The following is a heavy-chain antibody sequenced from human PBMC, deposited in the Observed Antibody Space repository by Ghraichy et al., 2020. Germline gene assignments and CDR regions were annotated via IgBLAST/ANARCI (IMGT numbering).Heavy chain of an antibody. Sequence: SETLSLTCTVSGASISSSSYWDWIRQPPGKGLEWIGSIHYGGTSYYNPSLKSRVTISVDTSMNQFFLKVSSVTAADSAVYYCARPSYGEGGLYYYDMDVWSQGTTVTVSS. D-gene: IGHD4-17*01. CDR1: GASISSSSY. J-gene: IGHJ6*02. CDR2: IHYGGTS. CDR3: ARPSYGEGGLYYYDMDV. V-gene: IGHV4-39*01.